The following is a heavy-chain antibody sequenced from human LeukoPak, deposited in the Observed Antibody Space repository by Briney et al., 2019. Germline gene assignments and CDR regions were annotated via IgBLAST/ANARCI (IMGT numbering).Heavy chain of an antibody. CDR2: ISSSSSYM. CDR1: GFTFSSYS. V-gene: IGHV3-21*01. CDR3: ARLGYCSSTSCPNFDY. J-gene: IGHJ4*02. Sequence: GGSLRLXCAASGFTFSSYSMKWVRQAPGKGLEWVSSISSSSSYMYYADSVKGRFTISRDNAKNSLYLQMNSLRAEDTAVYYCARLGYCSSTSCPNFDYWGQGTLVTVSS. D-gene: IGHD2-2*01.